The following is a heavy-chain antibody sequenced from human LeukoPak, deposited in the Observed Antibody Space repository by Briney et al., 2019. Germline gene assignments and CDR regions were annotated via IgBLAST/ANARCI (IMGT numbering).Heavy chain of an antibody. CDR1: GFTFSSYA. CDR2: ISGTGGRT. V-gene: IGHV3-23*01. Sequence: GRSLRLSCAASGFTFSSYAMNWVRQAPGKGLEWVSVISGTGGRTSYAESVKGRFTISRDNSKNTLYLQMNSLRAEDTAVYYCAKPTGEGLAYCGDNCNEYFQHWGQGTLVTVSS. J-gene: IGHJ1*01. D-gene: IGHD2-21*02. CDR3: AKPTGEGLAYCGDNCNEYFQH.